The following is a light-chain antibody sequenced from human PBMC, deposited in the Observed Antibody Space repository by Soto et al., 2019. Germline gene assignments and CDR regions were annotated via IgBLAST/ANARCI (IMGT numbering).Light chain of an antibody. CDR3: QQYGSSLHT. V-gene: IGKV3-20*01. Sequence: EIVLTQSPGTLSLSPGERATLSCRASQSVRSSSLAWYQQKPGQAPRLLIYGASSRATGIPDRFSGSGSGTDFTLTISRLEPEDFAVYYCQQYGSSLHTFGQGNKLEIK. J-gene: IGKJ2*01. CDR2: GAS. CDR1: QSVRSSS.